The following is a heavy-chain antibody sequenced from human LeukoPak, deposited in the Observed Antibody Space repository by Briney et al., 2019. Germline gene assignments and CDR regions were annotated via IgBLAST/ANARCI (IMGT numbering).Heavy chain of an antibody. J-gene: IGHJ4*02. CDR1: GGSISSYY. D-gene: IGHD3-22*01. V-gene: IGHV4-59*01. CDR2: IYYSGST. CDR3: ARFYYDSSGYYYFDY. Sequence: SETLSLTCTVSGGSISSYYWSWIRQPPGKGLEWIGYIYYSGSTNYNPSPKSRVTISVDTSKNQFSLKLSSVTAADTAVYYCARFYYDSSGYYYFDYWGQGTLVTVSS.